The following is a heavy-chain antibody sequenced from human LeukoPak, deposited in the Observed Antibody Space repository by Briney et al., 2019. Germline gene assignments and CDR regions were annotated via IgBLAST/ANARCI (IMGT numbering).Heavy chain of an antibody. CDR2: INPNSGGT. CDR1: GYTFTGYY. V-gene: IGHV1-2*02. J-gene: IGHJ4*02. Sequence: GASVKVSCKASGYTFTGYYMHWVRQAPGQGLEWMGWINPNSGGTNYAQKFQGRVTMTRDTSISTAYMELSRLRSDDTAVYYCARARTPNSGSYGYWGQGTLVTVSS. D-gene: IGHD1-26*01. CDR3: ARARTPNSGSYGY.